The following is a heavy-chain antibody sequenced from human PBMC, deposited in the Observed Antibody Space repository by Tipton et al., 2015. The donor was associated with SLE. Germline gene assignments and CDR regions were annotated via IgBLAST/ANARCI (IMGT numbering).Heavy chain of an antibody. CDR1: GGSFSGYY. CDR2: INHSGST. V-gene: IGHV4-34*01. D-gene: IGHD1-26*01. Sequence: TLFLTCAVYGGSFSGYYWSWIRQPPGKGLEWIGEINHSGSTNYNPSLKSRVTISVDTSKNQFSLKLSSVTAADTAVYYCARHPHSNSGLHFFGDWGLGTLVTVSS. CDR3: ARHPHSNSGLHFFGD. J-gene: IGHJ4*02.